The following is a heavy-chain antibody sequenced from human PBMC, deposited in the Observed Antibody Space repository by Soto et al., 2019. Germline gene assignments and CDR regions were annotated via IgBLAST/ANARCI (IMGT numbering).Heavy chain of an antibody. CDR1: GFTFSSYA. CDR2: ISGSGGST. CDR3: AKVAGYSYGYYFDY. Sequence: GWSLRLSCTASGFTFSSYAMSWVRQAPGKGLEWVSAISGSGGSTYYADSVKGRFTISRDNSKNTLYLQMNSLRAEDTAVYYCAKVAGYSYGYYFDYWGQGTLVTVSS. J-gene: IGHJ4*02. D-gene: IGHD5-18*01. V-gene: IGHV3-23*01.